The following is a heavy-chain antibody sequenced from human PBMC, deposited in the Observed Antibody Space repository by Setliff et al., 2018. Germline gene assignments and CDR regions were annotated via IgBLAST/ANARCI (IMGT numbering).Heavy chain of an antibody. V-gene: IGHV1-8*01. CDR2: MHLNSGNT. CDR3: VTAQGAEHFDY. J-gene: IGHJ4*02. D-gene: IGHD3-16*01. CDR1: GKSFTKYD. Sequence: ASVKVSCKTLGKSFTKYDFHWVRRATGQGLEWMGWMHLNSGNTGYAQKFQGRVTMTSNTAINTAYMELMRLTSEDTAVYYCVTAQGAEHFDYWGQGSLVTVSS.